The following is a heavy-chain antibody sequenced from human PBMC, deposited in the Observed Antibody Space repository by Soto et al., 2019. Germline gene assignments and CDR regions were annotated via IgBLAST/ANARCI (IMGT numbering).Heavy chain of an antibody. CDR2: IYYSGST. V-gene: IGHV4-31*03. D-gene: IGHD6-19*01. CDR1: GGSIRSGGYY. J-gene: IGHJ4*02. Sequence: SETLSLTCTVSGGSIRSGGYYWSWIRQHPGKGLEWIGYIYYSGSTYYNPSLKSRVTISVDTSKNQFSLKLSSVTAADTAVYYCARAVAVPADFDYWGQGTLVTVSS. CDR3: ARAVAVPADFDY.